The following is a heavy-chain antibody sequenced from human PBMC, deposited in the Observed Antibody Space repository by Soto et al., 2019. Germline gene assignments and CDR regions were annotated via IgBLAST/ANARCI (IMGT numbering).Heavy chain of an antibody. Sequence: QVQLVQSGAEVKNPGASVKVSCQASNYLFGAFGISWVRQAPGQGLEWMGWITPYNGNTHYAVKFQDRVTMTADKSTTTAYMEVRRLTSDDTAVYFCARISARRNDFDVWGQGTVVTVSS. CDR3: ARISARRNDFDV. J-gene: IGHJ3*01. CDR2: ITPYNGNT. V-gene: IGHV1-18*01. CDR1: NYLFGAFG.